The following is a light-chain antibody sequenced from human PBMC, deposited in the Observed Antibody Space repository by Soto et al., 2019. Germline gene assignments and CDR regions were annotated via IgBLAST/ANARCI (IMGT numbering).Light chain of an antibody. CDR1: SSNIGSNA. V-gene: IGLV1-44*01. CDR2: GQN. J-gene: IGLJ2*01. CDR3: AVCDDSLARRV. Sequence: QSVLTQPPSASGTPGQRVTISCSGSSSNIGSNAVTLYQHLPGPAPKLLIYGQNQRPAGVPDRFSGSKSGNSASLAISGLQSEDEADYYWAVCDDSLARRVFGGGTKLTVL.